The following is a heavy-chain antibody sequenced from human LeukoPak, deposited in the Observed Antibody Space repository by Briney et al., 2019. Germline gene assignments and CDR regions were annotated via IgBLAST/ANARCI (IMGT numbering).Heavy chain of an antibody. J-gene: IGHJ4*02. D-gene: IGHD6-13*01. CDR2: IYTSGST. CDR1: GVSISSYY. Sequence: PSETLSLTCTVSGVSISSYYWSWIRQPAGKGREWIGRIYTSGSTNYNPSLKSRVTMSVDTSKNQFSLKLSSVTAADTAVYYCARGLYSSSWYVPAGYWGQGTLVTVSS. V-gene: IGHV4-4*07. CDR3: ARGLYSSSWYVPAGY.